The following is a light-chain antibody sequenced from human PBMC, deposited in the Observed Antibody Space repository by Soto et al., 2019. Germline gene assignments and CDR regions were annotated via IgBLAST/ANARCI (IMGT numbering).Light chain of an antibody. V-gene: IGKV1-39*01. CDR3: QQGYSTPLVT. Sequence: DIQMTQSPSSLSASVGDRVTITCRASQSISSYLNWYQQKPGKAPKLLIYAASSLQSGVPSRFSGSGSGTDFTLTISSLQPEDFATYYCQQGYSTPLVTFGPGTKVDIK. CDR1: QSISSY. J-gene: IGKJ3*01. CDR2: AAS.